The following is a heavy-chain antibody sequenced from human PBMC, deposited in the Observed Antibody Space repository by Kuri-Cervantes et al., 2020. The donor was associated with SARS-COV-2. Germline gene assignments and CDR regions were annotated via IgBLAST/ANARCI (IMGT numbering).Heavy chain of an antibody. J-gene: IGHJ6*02. CDR2: INPSSGGT. Sequence: AAVKVSCKASGYTLTGYYIHWVRQAPGQGLEGMGRINPSSGGTNYAQKFQGWVTMTRATSSNTAYMELSRLRSDDTAVYYCARARVRGLITTYYYYGMDVWGQGTTVTVSS. CDR3: ARARVRGLITTYYYYGMDV. V-gene: IGHV1-2*04. CDR1: GYTLTGYY. D-gene: IGHD3-10*01.